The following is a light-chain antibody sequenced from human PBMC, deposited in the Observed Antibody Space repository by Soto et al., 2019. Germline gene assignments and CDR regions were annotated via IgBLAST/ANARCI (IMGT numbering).Light chain of an antibody. CDR3: HQYNNWPLWT. Sequence: EIVMTQSPATLSVSPGERATLSCRASQSVSSNLAWYQQKRGQGPRLLIYGASTRATGIPARFSGSGSGTEFTLTISSLQSEDFAVHYCHQYNNWPLWTFGHGTKVEIK. V-gene: IGKV3-15*01. CDR1: QSVSSN. J-gene: IGKJ1*01. CDR2: GAS.